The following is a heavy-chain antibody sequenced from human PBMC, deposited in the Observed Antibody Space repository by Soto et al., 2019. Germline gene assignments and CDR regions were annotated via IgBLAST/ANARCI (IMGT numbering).Heavy chain of an antibody. CDR3: AKDTLAAAGAFDI. CDR1: GFTFDDYA. Sequence: GGSLRLSCAASGFTFDDYAMHWVRQAPGKGLEWVSGISWNSGSIGYADSVKGRFTISRDNAKNSLYLQMNSLRAEDTALYYCAKDTLAAAGAFDIWGQGTMVTVSS. CDR2: ISWNSGSI. J-gene: IGHJ3*02. D-gene: IGHD6-13*01. V-gene: IGHV3-9*01.